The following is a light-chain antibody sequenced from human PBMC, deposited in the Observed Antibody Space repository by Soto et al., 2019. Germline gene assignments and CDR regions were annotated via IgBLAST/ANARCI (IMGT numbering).Light chain of an antibody. J-gene: IGKJ3*01. CDR2: AAS. CDR3: QQANSFPRT. CDR1: QGIGSW. Sequence: DIQMTQSPSSVSASVGDRVTITCRASQGIGSWLVWFQQKPGKAPKLLIYAASTLQSGVPSRFSGSGSGTDFTLTISSLQPEDFATYYCQQANSFPRTFGPGTKVDIK. V-gene: IGKV1-12*01.